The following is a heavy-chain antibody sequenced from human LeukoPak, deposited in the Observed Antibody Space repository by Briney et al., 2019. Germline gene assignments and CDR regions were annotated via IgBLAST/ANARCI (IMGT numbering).Heavy chain of an antibody. CDR3: ARARWPHDAFDI. CDR2: INPNSGGT. D-gene: IGHD5-24*01. Sequence: ASVKVSCKASGYTFTGYYMHWVRQAPGQGLEWMGWINPNSGGTNYAQKFQGRVTMTRDTSISTAYMELSRLRSEDTAVYYCARARWPHDAFDIWGQGTMVTVSS. V-gene: IGHV1-2*02. CDR1: GYTFTGYY. J-gene: IGHJ3*02.